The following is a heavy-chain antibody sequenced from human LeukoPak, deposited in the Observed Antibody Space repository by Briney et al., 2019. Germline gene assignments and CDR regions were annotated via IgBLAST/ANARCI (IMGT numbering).Heavy chain of an antibody. CDR1: GGTFSSYA. CDR2: IIPIFGTA. V-gene: IGHV1-69*05. Sequence: GSSVKVSCKASGGTFSSYAISWVRQAPGQGLEWMGGIIPIFGTANYAQKFQGRVTITTDESTSTAYMEPSSLRSEDTAAYYCAVGGYGGNSGVVYFDYWGQGTLVTVSS. D-gene: IGHD4-23*01. J-gene: IGHJ4*02. CDR3: AVGGYGGNSGVVYFDY.